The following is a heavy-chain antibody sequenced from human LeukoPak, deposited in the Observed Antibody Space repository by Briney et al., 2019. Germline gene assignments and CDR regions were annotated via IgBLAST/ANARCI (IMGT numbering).Heavy chain of an antibody. Sequence: SGGSLRLSCAASGFTFSNSAMHWVRQASGKGLEWVGRIRSKAHNYATAYAASVKGRFTISRDDSRNTAYLQMNSLKTEDTAVYYCTSSYYSDTSDYSFDCWGQGTLVTVSS. CDR1: GFTFSNSA. CDR2: IRSKAHNYAT. J-gene: IGHJ4*02. V-gene: IGHV3-73*01. CDR3: TSSYYSDTSDYSFDC. D-gene: IGHD3-22*01.